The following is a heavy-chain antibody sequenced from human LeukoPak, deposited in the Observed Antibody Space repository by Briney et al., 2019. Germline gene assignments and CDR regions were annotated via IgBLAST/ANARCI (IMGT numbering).Heavy chain of an antibody. CDR1: GGSFSGYY. CDR3: AGARWLRPIDY. V-gene: IGHV4-34*01. CDR2: INHSGST. J-gene: IGHJ4*02. D-gene: IGHD5-12*01. Sequence: PSETLSLNCDVYGGSFSGYYWSWIREPRGKGLEWIGEINHSGSTNYNPSLKSRVTISVDTSKNQFSLKLSSVTAADTAVYYCAGARWLRPIDYWGQGTLVTVSS.